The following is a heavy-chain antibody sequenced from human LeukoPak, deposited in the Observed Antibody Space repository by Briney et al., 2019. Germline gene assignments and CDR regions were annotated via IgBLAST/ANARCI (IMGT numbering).Heavy chain of an antibody. CDR3: ARGPYYYDSSGLGAFDI. V-gene: IGHV1-2*02. J-gene: IGHJ3*02. CDR2: INPNSGGA. D-gene: IGHD3-22*01. Sequence: ASVKVSCKASGYTFTGYYIHWVRQAPGQGLEWMGWINPNSGGANYAQKFQGRVTMTRDTSISTAYMELSRLRSDDTAVYYYARGPYYYDSSGLGAFDIWGQGTMVTVSS. CDR1: GYTFTGYY.